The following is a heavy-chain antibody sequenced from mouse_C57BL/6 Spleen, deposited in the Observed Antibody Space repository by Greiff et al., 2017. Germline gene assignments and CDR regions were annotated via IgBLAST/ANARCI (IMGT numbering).Heavy chain of an antibody. CDR1: GFNIKDDY. CDR3: AAGRYVGG. Sequence: VQLQQSGAELVRPGASVKLSCTASGFNIKDDYMHWVKQRPEQGLEWIGWIDPENGDTEYASKFQGKATITADTSSHAAYLQLSSRASGDTAVEEWAAGRYVGGWGTGATVTVS. J-gene: IGHJ1*03. V-gene: IGHV14-4*01. CDR2: IDPENGDT. D-gene: IGHD3-3*01.